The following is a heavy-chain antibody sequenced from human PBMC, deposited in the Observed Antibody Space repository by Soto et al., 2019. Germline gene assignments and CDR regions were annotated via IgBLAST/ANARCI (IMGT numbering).Heavy chain of an antibody. Sequence: ASVKVSCKASGNTFTNFGVTWVRQAPGQGLEWMGWISAYTDDPNYAQKFQGRVTMTIDTSTSTAYLDLRSLTSDDTAVYYCARVIPGAEAWFDPWGQGTLVTVSS. CDR1: GNTFTNFG. V-gene: IGHV1-18*01. CDR2: ISAYTDDP. D-gene: IGHD2-2*01. CDR3: ARVIPGAEAWFDP. J-gene: IGHJ5*02.